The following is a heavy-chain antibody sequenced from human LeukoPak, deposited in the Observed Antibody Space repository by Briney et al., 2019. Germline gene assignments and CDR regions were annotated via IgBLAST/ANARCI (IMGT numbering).Heavy chain of an antibody. CDR1: GYTFTGYY. D-gene: IGHD3-22*01. Sequence: WASVKVSCKASGYTFTGYYMHWVRQAPGQGLEWMGWINPNSGGTNYAQKFQGRVTMTRDTSISTAYMELSRLRSDDTAVYYCARVPTPRRGYYDSSGYYGYWGQGTLVTVSS. J-gene: IGHJ4*02. CDR3: ARVPTPRRGYYDSSGYYGY. V-gene: IGHV1-2*02. CDR2: INPNSGGT.